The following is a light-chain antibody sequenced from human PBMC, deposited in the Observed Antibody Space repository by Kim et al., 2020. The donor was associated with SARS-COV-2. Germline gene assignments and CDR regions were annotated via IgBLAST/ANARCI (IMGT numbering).Light chain of an antibody. J-gene: IGKJ5*01. CDR2: AAS. V-gene: IGKV1-16*02. CDR3: QQYYSYPIT. Sequence: ASVGDTVTITCRASQGFRQYLAWFRQKPGKAPESLIYAASSLEGGVPSKFSGHGSGTDFTLTITGLQPEDSATYFCQQYYSYPITFGQGTRLEIK. CDR1: QGFRQY.